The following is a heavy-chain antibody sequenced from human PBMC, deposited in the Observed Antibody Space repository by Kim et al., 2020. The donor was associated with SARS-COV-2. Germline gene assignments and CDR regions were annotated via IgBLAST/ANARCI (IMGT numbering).Heavy chain of an antibody. Sequence: SETLSLTCTVSGGSISSYYWSWIRQPPGKGLEWIGYIYYSGSTNYNPSLKSRVTISVDTSKNQFSLKLSSVTAADTAVYYCARRWGDAFDIWGQGTMITVSS. CDR1: GGSISSYY. CDR2: IYYSGST. V-gene: IGHV4-59*08. CDR3: ARRWGDAFDI. J-gene: IGHJ3*02. D-gene: IGHD3-16*01.